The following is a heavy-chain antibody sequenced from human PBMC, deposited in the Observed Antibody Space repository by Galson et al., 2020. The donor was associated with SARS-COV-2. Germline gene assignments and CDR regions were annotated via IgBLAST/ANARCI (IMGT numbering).Heavy chain of an antibody. Sequence: GESLKISCAASGFTFSDYAMHWVRQAPGKGLEWVAIISYDGTTLYNADYVKGRFTISRDNSKKTLYLQMNSLRAEDTAVFYCARETGDSISSYFDYWGQGTLAAVSS. D-gene: IGHD2-2*01. V-gene: IGHV3-30-3*01. CDR1: GFTFSDYA. CDR2: ISYDGTTL. J-gene: IGHJ4*02. CDR3: ARETGDSISSYFDY.